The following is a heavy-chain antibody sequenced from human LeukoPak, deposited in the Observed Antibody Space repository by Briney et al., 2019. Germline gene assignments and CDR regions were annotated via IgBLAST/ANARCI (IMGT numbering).Heavy chain of an antibody. Sequence: ASVKVSCKASGYTFTSYGISWVRQAPGQGLEWMGWISAYNGNTNYAQKLQGRVTMTTDTSTSTAYMELRSLRSDDTAVYYCARDWQTYYYDSSGYYPWGQGTLVTVSS. CDR2: ISAYNGNT. J-gene: IGHJ5*02. CDR1: GYTFTSYG. CDR3: ARDWQTYYYDSSGYYP. V-gene: IGHV1-18*01. D-gene: IGHD3-22*01.